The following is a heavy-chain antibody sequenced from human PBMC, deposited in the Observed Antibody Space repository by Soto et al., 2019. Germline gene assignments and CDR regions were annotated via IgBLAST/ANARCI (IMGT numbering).Heavy chain of an antibody. V-gene: IGHV1-69*13. Sequence: SVKVSCKAPVVTFSSYAIGWVRPAPGQGLEWMGGFVPIVGTPDYAQGFSNRVTVTADDSSTSAYMELRSLRPEDTAVYFCAIGSTYRGEFDSRGPGTLVTVSS. J-gene: IGHJ4*02. CDR1: VVTFSSYA. CDR3: AIGSTYRGEFDS. CDR2: FVPIVGTP. D-gene: IGHD7-27*01.